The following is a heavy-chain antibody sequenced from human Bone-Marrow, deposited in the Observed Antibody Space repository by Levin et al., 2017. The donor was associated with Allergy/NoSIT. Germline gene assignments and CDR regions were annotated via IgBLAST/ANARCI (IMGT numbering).Heavy chain of an antibody. CDR1: GGTFSSYA. CDR3: ARKGSEYYDFWSGYFDY. D-gene: IGHD3-3*01. J-gene: IGHJ4*02. V-gene: IGHV1-69*04. CDR2: IIPNLGIA. Sequence: GASVKVSCKASGGTFSSYAISWVRQAPGQGLEWMGRIIPNLGIANYAQKFQGRVTITADKSTTTAYMELSSLRSEDTAVYYCARKGSEYYDFWSGYFDYWGQGTLVTVSS.